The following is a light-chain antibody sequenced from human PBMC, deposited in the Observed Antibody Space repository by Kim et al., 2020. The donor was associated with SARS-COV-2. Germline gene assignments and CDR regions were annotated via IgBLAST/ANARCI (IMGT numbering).Light chain of an antibody. Sequence: SYELTQPPSVSVAPGKTARIPCGANSIGLQSVHWYQQKPGQAPVLVIYYDTDRPSGIPERFSGSNSGNTATLTISRVEAGDEADYYCQVWDTGSDHPIFG. CDR1: SIGLQS. CDR2: YDT. CDR3: QVWDTGSDHPI. V-gene: IGLV3-21*04. J-gene: IGLJ2*01.